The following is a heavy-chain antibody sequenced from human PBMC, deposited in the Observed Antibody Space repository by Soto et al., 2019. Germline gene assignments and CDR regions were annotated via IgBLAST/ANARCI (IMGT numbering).Heavy chain of an antibody. CDR1: GFTFSSYG. Sequence: GGSLRLSCAASGFTFSSYGMHWVRQAPGKGLEWVAVIWYDGSNKYYADSVKGRFTISRDNSKNTLYLQMNSLRAEDTAVYYCASSIGYSSGCPAYWGQGTLVTVSS. V-gene: IGHV3-33*01. D-gene: IGHD6-19*01. CDR3: ASSIGYSSGCPAY. J-gene: IGHJ4*02. CDR2: IWYDGSNK.